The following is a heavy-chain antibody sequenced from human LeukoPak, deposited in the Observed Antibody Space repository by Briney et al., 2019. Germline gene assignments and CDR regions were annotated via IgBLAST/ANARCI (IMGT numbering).Heavy chain of an antibody. J-gene: IGHJ4*02. D-gene: IGHD4-17*01. V-gene: IGHV3-15*07. CDR3: TTKTGLYGDNSRRVDY. CDR1: GFSFSRAW. CDR2: IKSKRDGETI. Sequence: GGSLRLSCAASGFSFSRAWMSWVRRAPGKGLEWVGRIKSKRDGETIDYGVPVEGRFSISRDDSRDTLYLQMNSLKTDDTAVYYCTTKTGLYGDNSRRVDYWGQEALVTVSS.